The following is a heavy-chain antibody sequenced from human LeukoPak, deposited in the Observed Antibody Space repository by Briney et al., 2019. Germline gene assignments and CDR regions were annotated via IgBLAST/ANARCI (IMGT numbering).Heavy chain of an antibody. CDR1: GLNFNDND. CDR3: AKLPIVGNWFDP. J-gene: IGHJ5*02. Sequence: GGSLRLSCAASGLNFNDNDMDWVRQAPGKGLEWVAVIWDDGSNKYYAESVKGRFTISRDISKNMLYLQMNSLRAEDTAVYYCAKLPIVGNWFDPWGQGTLVTVSS. D-gene: IGHD3-22*01. V-gene: IGHV3-33*06. CDR2: IWDDGSNK.